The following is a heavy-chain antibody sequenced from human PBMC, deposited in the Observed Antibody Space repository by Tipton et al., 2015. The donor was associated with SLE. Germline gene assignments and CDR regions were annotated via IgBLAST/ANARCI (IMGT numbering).Heavy chain of an antibody. CDR1: GFSISNGYF. J-gene: IGHJ4*02. CDR2: SFHSGTT. CDR3: ARAHGITMIVNY. D-gene: IGHD3-22*01. Sequence: TLSLTCAVSGFSISNGYFWGWIRQPPGKGRAWIGSSFHSGTTNYNPSLKTRVNISVDTSKNQFSLKLSSVTAADTAVYDCARAHGITMIVNYWGQGNLVTVS. V-gene: IGHV4-38-2*01.